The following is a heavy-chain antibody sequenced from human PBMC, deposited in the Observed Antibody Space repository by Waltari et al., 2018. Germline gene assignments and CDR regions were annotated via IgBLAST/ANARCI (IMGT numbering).Heavy chain of an antibody. CDR1: GSNFFRPSW. J-gene: IGHJ4*02. Sequence: EVQLVESGGGLVQPGGSLRLSCAASGSNFFRPSWMSWFRQAPGKGLEWLGNIKTDEVETYYVDSVKGRFTNSRDNARNSLYLQMNSLRDDDTAVYYCASLDTAPSGLAFWGQGTLVTVSS. CDR2: IKTDEVET. D-gene: IGHD5-18*01. V-gene: IGHV3-7*01. CDR3: ASLDTAPSGLAF.